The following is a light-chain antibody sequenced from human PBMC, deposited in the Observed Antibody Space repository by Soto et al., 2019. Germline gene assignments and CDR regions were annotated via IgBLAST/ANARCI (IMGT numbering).Light chain of an antibody. V-gene: IGKV3-20*01. J-gene: IGKJ1*01. CDR2: GAS. CDR3: QQYGNSLPWT. CDR1: QIVSNNY. Sequence: EIVLTQSPGTLSLSPGEGATLSCRASQIVSNNYLAWYQQKPGQAPRLLVYGASRRATGIPDRVSGSGSGTDFTLTISRLEPEDFAVYYCQQYGNSLPWTFGQGTKVEIK.